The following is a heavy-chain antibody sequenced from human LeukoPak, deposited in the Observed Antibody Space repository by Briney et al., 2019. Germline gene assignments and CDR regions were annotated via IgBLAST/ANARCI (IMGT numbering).Heavy chain of an antibody. D-gene: IGHD3-22*01. CDR2: INPNSGGT. CDR3: ARGGEGVAMIVVVMADY. CDR1: GYTFTGYY. Sequence: ASVKVSCKASGYTFTGYYMHWVRQAPGQGLEWMGWINPNSGGTNYAQKFQGRVTMTRDTSISTAYMELSRLRSDDTAVYCCARGGEGVAMIVVVMADYWGQGTLVTVSS. V-gene: IGHV1-2*02. J-gene: IGHJ4*02.